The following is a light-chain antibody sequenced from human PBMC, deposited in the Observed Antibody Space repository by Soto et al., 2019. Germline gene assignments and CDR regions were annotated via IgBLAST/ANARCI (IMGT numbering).Light chain of an antibody. CDR2: DVS. V-gene: IGLV2-14*01. J-gene: IGLJ1*01. CDR3: CSYTTSNTRQIV. CDR1: SSDVGGYNY. Sequence: QSVLTQPASVSGSPGQSITISCTGTSSDVGGYNYVSWCQQHPGKAPKFMIYDVSNRPSGVSNRFSGSKSGNTASLTISGLQAEDEADYYCCSYTTSNTRQIVFGTGTKVTAL.